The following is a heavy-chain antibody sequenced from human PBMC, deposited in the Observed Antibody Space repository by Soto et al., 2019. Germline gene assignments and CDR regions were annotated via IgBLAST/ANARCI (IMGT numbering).Heavy chain of an antibody. V-gene: IGHV1-18*01. CDR2: ISVYNGNK. J-gene: IGHJ6*02. CDR1: GYTFNNYG. Sequence: VKVSCKASGYTFNNYGITWVRQAPGQGLEWLGWISVYNGNKNYAKKVQGRVSMTADTSTSTAHMELRSLQSDDTAVYFCARVAITLIRGLKVDFYSMDVWGQGTTVTVSS. D-gene: IGHD3-10*01. CDR3: ARVAITLIRGLKVDFYSMDV.